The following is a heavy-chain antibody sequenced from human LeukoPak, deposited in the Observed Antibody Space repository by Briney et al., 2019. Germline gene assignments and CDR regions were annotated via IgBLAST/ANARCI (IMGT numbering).Heavy chain of an antibody. V-gene: IGHV3-48*02. CDR3: ARASPYHYDSSDYFDY. J-gene: IGHJ4*02. CDR2: ISSSGKTI. D-gene: IGHD3-22*01. Sequence: PGGSLRLSCAASGFIFSSYNMNWVRQAPGKGLEWVSYISSSGKTIYYADSVKGRFTISRDNAKNSQYLQMNSLRDEDTAVYYCARASPYHYDSSDYFDYWGQGTLVTVSS. CDR1: GFIFSSYN.